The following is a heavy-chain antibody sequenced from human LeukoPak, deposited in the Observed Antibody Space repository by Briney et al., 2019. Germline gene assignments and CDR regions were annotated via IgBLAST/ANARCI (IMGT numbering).Heavy chain of an antibody. J-gene: IGHJ4*02. D-gene: IGHD2-15*01. V-gene: IGHV4-39*01. Sequence: PSETLSLTCTVSGGSISSSSYYWGWIRQPPGKGLEWIGSIHYSGSTYYNPSLKSRVTISVDTSKNQFSLKLSSVTAADTAVYYCARRVERQYYFDYWGQGTLVTVSS. CDR2: IHYSGST. CDR3: ARRVERQYYFDY. CDR1: GGSISSSSYY.